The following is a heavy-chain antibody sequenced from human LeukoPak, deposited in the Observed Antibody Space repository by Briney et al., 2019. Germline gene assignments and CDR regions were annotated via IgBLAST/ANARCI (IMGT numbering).Heavy chain of an antibody. J-gene: IGHJ5*02. Sequence: SVKVSCKASGGTFSSYAISWVRQAPGQGLEWMGRIIPIFGTANYAQKFQGRVTITTDESTSTAYMELSSLRSEDTAVYYCARDIYYGSGSFIWFDPWGQGTLVTVSS. V-gene: IGHV1-69*05. CDR3: ARDIYYGSGSFIWFDP. CDR1: GGTFSSYA. D-gene: IGHD3-10*01. CDR2: IIPIFGTA.